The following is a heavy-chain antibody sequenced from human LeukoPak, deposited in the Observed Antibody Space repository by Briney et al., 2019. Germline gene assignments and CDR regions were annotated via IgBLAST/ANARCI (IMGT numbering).Heavy chain of an antibody. D-gene: IGHD4/OR15-4a*01. CDR1: GFTFSSHS. J-gene: IGHJ4*02. V-gene: IGHV3-23*01. CDR3: ARKAQYDGHYPLDY. Sequence: GGSLRLSCAASGFTFSSHSMSWVRQAPGKGLEWVSGTSDRGDYTYYADSVKGRFTISRDTSKNTLYLQMNSLRAEDTALYFCARKAQYDGHYPLDYWGQGTLVTVSA. CDR2: TSDRGDYT.